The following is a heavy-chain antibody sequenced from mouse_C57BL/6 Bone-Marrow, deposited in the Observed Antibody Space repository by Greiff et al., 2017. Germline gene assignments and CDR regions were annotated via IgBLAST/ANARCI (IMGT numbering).Heavy chain of an antibody. CDR2: IYPGDGDT. Sequence: VQLQQSGPELVKPGASVKISCKASGYAFSSSWMNWVKQRPGKGLEWIGRIYPGDGDTNYNGKFKGKATLTADKSSSTAYMQLSSLTSADSAVYFCAGGWLFAYWGQGTLVTVSA. V-gene: IGHV1-82*01. D-gene: IGHD1-1*02. CDR3: AGGWLFAY. J-gene: IGHJ3*01. CDR1: GYAFSSSW.